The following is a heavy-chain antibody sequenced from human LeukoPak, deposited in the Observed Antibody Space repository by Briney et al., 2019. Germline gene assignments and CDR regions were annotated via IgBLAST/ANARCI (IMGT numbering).Heavy chain of an antibody. CDR3: ARDARYDSSGYYYILGAFDI. CDR1: GGSISSGGYY. Sequence: PSETLSLTCTVSGGSISSGGYYWSWIRQPPGKGLEWIGYIYYSGGTYYNPSLKSRVTISVDTSKNQFSLKLSSVTAADTAVYYCARDARYDSSGYYYILGAFDIWGQGTMVTVSS. CDR2: IYYSGGT. D-gene: IGHD3-22*01. V-gene: IGHV4-31*03. J-gene: IGHJ3*02.